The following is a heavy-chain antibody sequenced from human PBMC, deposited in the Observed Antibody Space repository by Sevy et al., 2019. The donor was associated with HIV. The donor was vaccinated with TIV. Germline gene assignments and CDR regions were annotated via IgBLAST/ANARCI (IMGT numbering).Heavy chain of an antibody. CDR3: ARGARGILPAFYYYGWDV. V-gene: IGHV5-51*01. Sequence: GESLKISCKGSGYRFSDYWIAWVRHMPGKGLEWMGIIYPGDSDSRYSPSFQGQVTISADKSINTAYLQWRTLKASDTAIYYCARGARGILPAFYYYGWDVWGQGTTVTVSS. CDR2: IYPGDSDS. CDR1: GYRFSDYW. D-gene: IGHD6-13*01. J-gene: IGHJ6*02.